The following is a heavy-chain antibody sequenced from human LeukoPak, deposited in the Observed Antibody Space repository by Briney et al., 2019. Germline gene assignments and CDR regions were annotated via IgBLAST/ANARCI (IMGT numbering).Heavy chain of an antibody. Sequence: SETLSLTCTVSGGSISSSSYYWGWIRQPPGKGLEWIGSIYYSGSTYYNPSLKSRVTISVDTSKNQFSLKLSSVTAADTAVYYCARPGDEYSSSSGFDYWGQGTLVTVSS. D-gene: IGHD6-6*01. CDR1: GGSISSSSYY. V-gene: IGHV4-39*01. CDR2: IYYSGST. CDR3: ARPGDEYSSSSGFDY. J-gene: IGHJ4*02.